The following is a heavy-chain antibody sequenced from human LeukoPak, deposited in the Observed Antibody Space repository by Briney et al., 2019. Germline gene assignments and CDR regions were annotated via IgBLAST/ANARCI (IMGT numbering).Heavy chain of an antibody. V-gene: IGHV3-23*01. J-gene: IGHJ4*02. CDR2: VSGSGTNS. D-gene: IGHD6-19*01. CDR3: ARPLGSGWFGPFDS. Sequence: PGWSLRLSCAASGFTFSAFAINWVRQAPGKALEWVSAVSGSGTNSYYADSVKGRFTISRDNAKNTLYLQMNSLRAEDTAVYYCARPLGSGWFGPFDSWGQGTLVTVSS. CDR1: GFTFSAFA.